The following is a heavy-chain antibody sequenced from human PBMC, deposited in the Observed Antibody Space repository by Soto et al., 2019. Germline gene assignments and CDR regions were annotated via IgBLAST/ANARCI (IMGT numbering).Heavy chain of an antibody. V-gene: IGHV3-33*01. J-gene: IGHJ4*02. CDR3: ASDLGYCSGGSCPRLGIIDY. Sequence: QVQLVESGGDVVQPGRSLRLSCAASGFTFSSYGMHWVRQAPGKGLEWVAVIWYDGSNKYYADSVKGRFTISRDNSKNTLYLQMNSLRAEDMAVYYCASDLGYCSGGSCPRLGIIDYWGQGTLVTVSS. D-gene: IGHD2-15*01. CDR1: GFTFSSYG. CDR2: IWYDGSNK.